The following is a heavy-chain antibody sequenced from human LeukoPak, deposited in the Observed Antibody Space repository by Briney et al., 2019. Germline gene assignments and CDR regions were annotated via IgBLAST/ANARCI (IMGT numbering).Heavy chain of an antibody. D-gene: IGHD1-1*01. CDR1: GFTFSSSS. Sequence: GGSLRLSCAASGFTFSSSSMNSVRQAPGKGLEWVSSISRSSSYIYYADSVKGRFTISRDDAKNSLYLQMNSLRAENTAVYYCARAGGFWNAFDYAGQGTLLTVSS. J-gene: IGHJ4*02. V-gene: IGHV3-21*01. CDR2: ISRSSSYI. CDR3: ARAGGFWNAFDY.